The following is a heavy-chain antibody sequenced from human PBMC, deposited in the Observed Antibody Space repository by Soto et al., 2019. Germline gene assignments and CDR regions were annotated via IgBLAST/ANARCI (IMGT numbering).Heavy chain of an antibody. CDR2: ISSSSSTI. CDR3: ARRDDSSGPYLVVSGAFDI. CDR1: GFTFSSYS. D-gene: IGHD3-22*01. J-gene: IGHJ3*02. V-gene: IGHV3-48*02. Sequence: EVQLVESGGGLVQPGGSLRLSCAASGFTFSSYSMNWVRQAPGKGLEWVSYISSSSSTIYYADSVKGRFTISRDNAKNSLYLQMNSLRDEDTAVYYFARRDDSSGPYLVVSGAFDIWGQGTMVTVSS.